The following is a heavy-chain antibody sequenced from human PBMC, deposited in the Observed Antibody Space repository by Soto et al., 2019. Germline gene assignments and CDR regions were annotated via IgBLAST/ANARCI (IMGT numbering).Heavy chain of an antibody. CDR2: INHSGTT. CDR1: GGSFSNYY. CDR3: ARRIRGVNDAFDI. Sequence: QVQLQQWGAGLLKPSETLSLTCTVYGGSFSNYYWSWIRQPPGKGLEWIGEINHSGTTNYHPSLKSRVTMLQDTSKNQFSLKLSSVTAADTAVYYCARRIRGVNDAFDIWGQGTMVTISS. V-gene: IGHV4-34*01. J-gene: IGHJ3*02. D-gene: IGHD3-10*01.